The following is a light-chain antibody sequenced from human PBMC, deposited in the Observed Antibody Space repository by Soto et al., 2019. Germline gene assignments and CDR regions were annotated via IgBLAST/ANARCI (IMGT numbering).Light chain of an antibody. Sequence: DIPMTQSPSTLSASVGDRVTITCRASQSISSWLAWYQQKPGKAPKLLIYNASSLESGVPSRFSGSGSGTELTLTISSLQPDDFATYYCQQYNSYSWTFGQGTKVEIK. V-gene: IGKV1-5*03. CDR2: NAS. CDR1: QSISSW. J-gene: IGKJ1*01. CDR3: QQYNSYSWT.